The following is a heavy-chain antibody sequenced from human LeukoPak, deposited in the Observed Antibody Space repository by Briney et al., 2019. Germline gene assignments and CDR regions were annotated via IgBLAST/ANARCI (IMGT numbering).Heavy chain of an antibody. CDR2: LSTSSSYI. J-gene: IGHJ6*03. CDR1: GFTFSNYN. CDR3: LVLYMDV. V-gene: IGHV3-21*01. Sequence: PGGSLRLSCAASGFTFSNYNMNWVRQAPGKGLEWVSSLSTSSSYIYYTDSVKDRFTISRDSAKNSLYLQMSSLRAEDTAVYYCLVLYMDVWGKGTTVTVSS.